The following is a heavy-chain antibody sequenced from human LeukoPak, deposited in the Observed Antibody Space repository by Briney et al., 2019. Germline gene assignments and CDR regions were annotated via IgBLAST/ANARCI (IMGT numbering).Heavy chain of an antibody. Sequence: ASVKVSCKASGYTFTSYYMYWVRQAPGQGLEWMGIINPSGGSTNYAQKFQGRVTVTRDTSTSTVYMELSSLRSEDTAVYYCAKGPRITLVRGGQWYYYTDVWGKGTTVTISS. V-gene: IGHV1-46*01. D-gene: IGHD3-10*01. CDR1: GYTFTSYY. CDR2: INPSGGST. J-gene: IGHJ6*03. CDR3: AKGPRITLVRGGQWYYYTDV.